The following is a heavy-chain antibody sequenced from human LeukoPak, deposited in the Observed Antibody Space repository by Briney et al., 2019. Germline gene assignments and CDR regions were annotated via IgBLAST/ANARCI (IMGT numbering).Heavy chain of an antibody. CDR1: VFPFSSYT. D-gene: IGHD3-22*01. J-gene: IGHJ4*02. Sequence: PVGSLRLSRVASVFPFSSYTMHWVRPAPGKGLEFVSAINSNGRSTFYAISLKGRFTVSRDNSKNTLYLQMGSLRADDMAVYYCARDMTGNYYDTWGQGTLVTVSS. CDR2: INSNGRST. CDR3: ARDMTGNYYDT. V-gene: IGHV3-64*01.